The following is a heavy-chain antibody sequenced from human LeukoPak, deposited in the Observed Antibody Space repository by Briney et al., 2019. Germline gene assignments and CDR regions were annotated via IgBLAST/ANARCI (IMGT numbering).Heavy chain of an antibody. J-gene: IGHJ4*02. CDR1: GFTFSSYG. CDR2: IRFDGNNK. D-gene: IGHD1-14*01. CDR3: ARSGAGSDY. Sequence: GGSLRLSCAASGFTFSSYGMHWVRQTPGKGLEWVTFIRFDGNNKYYADSVKGRFTISRDNAKNSLYLQMNSLRAEDTAVYYCARSGAGSDYWGQGTLVTVSS. V-gene: IGHV3-30*02.